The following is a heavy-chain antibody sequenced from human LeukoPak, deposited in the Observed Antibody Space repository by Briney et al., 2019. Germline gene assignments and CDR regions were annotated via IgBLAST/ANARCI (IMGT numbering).Heavy chain of an antibody. D-gene: IGHD3-3*01. Sequence: SETLSLTCTVSGGSISSYYWSWIRQPPGKGLEWIGYIYYSGSTNYNPSLKSRVTISVDTSKNQFSLKLSSVTAADTAMYYCARDVLRVTIFGVVIIRGAYFDYWGQGTLVTVSS. CDR1: GGSISSYY. V-gene: IGHV4-59*12. J-gene: IGHJ4*02. CDR3: ARDVLRVTIFGVVIIRGAYFDY. CDR2: IYYSGST.